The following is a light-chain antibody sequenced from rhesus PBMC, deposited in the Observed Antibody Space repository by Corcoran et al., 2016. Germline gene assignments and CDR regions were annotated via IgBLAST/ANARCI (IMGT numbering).Light chain of an antibody. CDR3: LQDIQLPLT. CDR1: QSLLHSNGYTY. Sequence: DIVMTQTPLSLPVTPGEPASISCRSSQSLLHSNGYTYLFWYLQKPGRSPQLLNYLGSNRASGVPDRFSGSGSGTDFTLKISRVEAEEGGVYYCLQDIQLPLTFGGGTKVELK. J-gene: IGKJ4*01. V-gene: IGKV2-78*01. CDR2: LGS.